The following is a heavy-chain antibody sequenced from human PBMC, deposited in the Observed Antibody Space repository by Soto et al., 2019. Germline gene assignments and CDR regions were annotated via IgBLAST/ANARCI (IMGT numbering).Heavy chain of an antibody. Sequence: SETLSLTCAVSGGSISSGGYSWSWIRQPPGKGLEWIGYIYYSGSTYYNPSLKSRVTISVDTSKNQFSLKLSSVTAADTAVYYCARSMVTGEFDYWGQGTLVTVSS. J-gene: IGHJ4*02. CDR3: ARSMVTGEFDY. CDR2: IYYSGST. V-gene: IGHV4-31*11. D-gene: IGHD5-18*01. CDR1: GGSISSGGYS.